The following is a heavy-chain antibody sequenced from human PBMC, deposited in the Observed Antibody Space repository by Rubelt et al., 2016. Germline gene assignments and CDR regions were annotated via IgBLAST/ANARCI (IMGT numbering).Heavy chain of an antibody. J-gene: IGHJ4*02. CDR3: AKVGGRVAGIPQDY. CDR1: GFTFSSYA. D-gene: IGHD6-19*01. V-gene: IGHV3-23*01. CDR2: IRGSGGST. Sequence: EVQLLESGGGLVQPGGSLRLSCAASGFTFSSYAMSWVRQAPGKGLEWVSAIRGSGGSTYYADSGKGRPTIPRDNSKNTLYLQMNSLGAEETAVDDCAKVGGRVAGIPQDYWGQGTLVTVSS.